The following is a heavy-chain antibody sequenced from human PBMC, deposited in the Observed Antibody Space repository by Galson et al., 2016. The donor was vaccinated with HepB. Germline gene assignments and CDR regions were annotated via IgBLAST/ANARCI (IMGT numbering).Heavy chain of an antibody. CDR2: IFSNGKE. CDR3: ARILNSRLTMVRGVTKLPDY. CDR1: GFSLTSAWVG. J-gene: IGHJ4*02. V-gene: IGHV2-26*01. D-gene: IGHD3-10*01. Sequence: PALVKPTQTLTLTCTVSGFSLTSAWVGVTWIRQPPGKALEWLASIFSNGKESYTTSLKSRLTISKDTSKSQVVLTMTNMDPVDTATYHCARILNSRLTMVRGVTKLPDYWGQGTLVTVSS.